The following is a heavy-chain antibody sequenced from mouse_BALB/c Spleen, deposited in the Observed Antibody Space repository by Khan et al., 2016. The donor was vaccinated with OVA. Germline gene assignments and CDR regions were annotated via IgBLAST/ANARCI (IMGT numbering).Heavy chain of an antibody. V-gene: IGHV5-9-3*01. CDR1: GFTFSTYA. J-gene: IGHJ1*01. CDR3: AEPAITTVVATSYWFFDV. D-gene: IGHD1-1*01. CDR2: ISTGDTYT. Sequence: EVELVESGGGLVKSGGSLKLSCAASGFTFSTYAMSWVRQTPEMRLEWVATISTGDTYTYYPDSVKGRFTISRDNAKNTLYLQMSSLRSEDTAMYYCAEPAITTVVATSYWFFDVWGAGTTVTVST.